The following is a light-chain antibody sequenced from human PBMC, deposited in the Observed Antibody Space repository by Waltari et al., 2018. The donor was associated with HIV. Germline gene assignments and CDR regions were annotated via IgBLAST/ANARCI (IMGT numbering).Light chain of an antibody. CDR3: SSYTSSNTLYV. Sequence: QSALTQPASVSGSPGQSITISCTGTSSDVGGFNYVSWYQQHPGKAPKLMIYDVNNRPSGISNRFSGSKSGNTASLTISGLQAEDEPDYYCSSYTSSNTLYVFGTGTKVTVL. V-gene: IGLV2-14*03. CDR1: SSDVGGFNY. CDR2: DVN. J-gene: IGLJ1*01.